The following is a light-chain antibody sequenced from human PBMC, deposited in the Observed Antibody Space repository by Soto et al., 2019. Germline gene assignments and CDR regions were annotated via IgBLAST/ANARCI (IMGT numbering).Light chain of an antibody. CDR2: YDN. CDR3: GTWDSSLTNGRAV. J-gene: IGLJ2*01. V-gene: IGLV1-51*01. CDR1: SSNIGNSY. Sequence: QSVLTQPPSVSAAPGQTVTVSCSGNSSNIGNSYVSWYQQFPGTAPRLLIYYDNKRPSAIRDRFSGSISGTAATLAITGLQSGDEAVYYCGTWDSSLTNGRAVFGGWTKRTVL.